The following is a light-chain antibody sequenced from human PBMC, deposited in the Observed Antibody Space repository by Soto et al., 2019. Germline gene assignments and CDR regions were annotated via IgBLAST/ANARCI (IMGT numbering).Light chain of an antibody. CDR2: AAS. V-gene: IGKV1-27*01. J-gene: IGKJ1*01. CDR1: LRSTDC. CDR3: QKYNTAPYT. Sequence: NQASQPLPCLAGLVRDKLTLTCLASLRSTDCLAWYPQIPGYAPKLPIYAASTLQSGVPPRFSGSGSGTHFTLTISSLQPEDAATYYCQKYNTAPYTFGQGTKV.